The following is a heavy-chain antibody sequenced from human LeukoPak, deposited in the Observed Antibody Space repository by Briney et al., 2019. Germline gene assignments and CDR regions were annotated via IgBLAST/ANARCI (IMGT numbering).Heavy chain of an antibody. CDR3: ASGITGTNNWFDP. Sequence: GGSLRLSCAASGFSVSSNYMSWVRQAPGKWLEWVSVIYSGGTTYYADSVKGRFTISRDNSKNTLYLQMNSLRAEDTALYYCASGITGTNNWFDPWGQGTLVTVSS. CDR2: IYSGGTT. CDR1: GFSVSSNY. D-gene: IGHD1-20*01. J-gene: IGHJ5*02. V-gene: IGHV3-66*02.